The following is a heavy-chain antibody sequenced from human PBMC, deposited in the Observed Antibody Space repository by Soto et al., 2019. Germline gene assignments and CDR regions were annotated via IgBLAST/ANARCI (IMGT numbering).Heavy chain of an antibody. CDR2: VIPIFGQA. D-gene: IGHD2-15*01. Sequence: QVQLVQSGAEVKKPGSSVKVSCKASGGTFSSYAISWVRQAPGQGLEWMGGVIPIFGQANYAQKFQGRVTITADESTSTAYMELSSLRSEDTAVYYCATTPGVPQPRKPSASWFDPWGQGTLVTVSS. CDR1: GGTFSSYA. V-gene: IGHV1-69*12. CDR3: ATTPGVPQPRKPSASWFDP. J-gene: IGHJ5*02.